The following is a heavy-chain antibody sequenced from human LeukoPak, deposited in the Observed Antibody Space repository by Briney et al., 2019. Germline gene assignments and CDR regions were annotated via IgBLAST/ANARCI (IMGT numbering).Heavy chain of an antibody. CDR1: GYTLTGYY. J-gene: IGHJ4*02. Sequence: ASVKVSCKASGYTLTGYYLHWVRQAPGQGLEWMGWINPNSGATHSAQKFQGRITMTRETSISTAYMDLSRLRSDDTAVYYCARDRVGSGWPRPYYFEVWGQGTLVTVSS. CDR2: INPNSGAT. D-gene: IGHD6-19*01. V-gene: IGHV1-2*02. CDR3: ARDRVGSGWPRPYYFEV.